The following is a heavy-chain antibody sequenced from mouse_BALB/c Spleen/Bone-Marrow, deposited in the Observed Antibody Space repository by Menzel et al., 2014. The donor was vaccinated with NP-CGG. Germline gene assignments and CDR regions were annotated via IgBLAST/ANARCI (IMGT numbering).Heavy chain of an antibody. J-gene: IGHJ4*01. Sequence: EVKLVESGGGLVQPGGSMKLSCVASGFTFSNYWMNWVRQSPEKGLEWVAEIRLKSNNYATHYAESVKGRFTISRDDSKSSVYLQMNNLRAEDTGIYYCTRGYYGSTTGAYATDYWGQGTSVTVSS. CDR3: TRGYYGSTTGAYATDY. V-gene: IGHV6-6*02. CDR1: GFTFSNYW. D-gene: IGHD1-1*01. CDR2: IRLKSNNYAT.